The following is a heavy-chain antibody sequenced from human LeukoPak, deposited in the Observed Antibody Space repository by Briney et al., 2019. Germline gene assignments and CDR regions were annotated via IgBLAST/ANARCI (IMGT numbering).Heavy chain of an antibody. Sequence: ASVKVSCKASGGTFSNYAFSWVRQAPGQGLEWMGGIIPIFGTTNYAQKFQGRVTITADESTSTAYMELSSLRSEDTAVYYCASSDYDYRLFYYYYYMDVWGKGTTVTVSS. D-gene: IGHD5-12*01. CDR1: GGTFSNYA. CDR3: ASSDYDYRLFYYYYYMDV. CDR2: IIPIFGTT. V-gene: IGHV1-69*01. J-gene: IGHJ6*03.